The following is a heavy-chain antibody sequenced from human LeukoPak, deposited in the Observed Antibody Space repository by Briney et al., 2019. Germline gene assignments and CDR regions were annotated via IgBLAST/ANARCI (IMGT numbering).Heavy chain of an antibody. Sequence: PGGSLRLSCAASGFTFSSYSMNWVRQAPGKGLEWVSSISSSSSYIYYADSVKGRFTISRDNAKNSLYLQMNSLRAEDTALYYCAKLGFSSGWYFFDYWGQGTLVTVSS. D-gene: IGHD6-19*01. CDR3: AKLGFSSGWYFFDY. CDR2: ISSSSSYI. CDR1: GFTFSSYS. J-gene: IGHJ4*02. V-gene: IGHV3-21*04.